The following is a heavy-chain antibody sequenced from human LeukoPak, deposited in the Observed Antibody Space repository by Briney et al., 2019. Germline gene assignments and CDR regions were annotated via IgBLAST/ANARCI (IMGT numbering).Heavy chain of an antibody. Sequence: GGSLRLSCAASGFTFSTCGMHWVRQAPGKGLEWVAVIWYDGSDQYYADSVKGRFTISRDNSKDTLYLQMNSLRAEDTAVYYCARDLYLGGWGQGTLVTVSS. D-gene: IGHD4-23*01. CDR1: GFTFSTCG. V-gene: IGHV3-33*01. CDR2: IWYDGSDQ. J-gene: IGHJ4*02. CDR3: ARDLYLGG.